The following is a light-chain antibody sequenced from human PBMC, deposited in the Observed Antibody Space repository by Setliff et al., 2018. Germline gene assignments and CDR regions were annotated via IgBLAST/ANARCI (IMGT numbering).Light chain of an antibody. CDR1: GSDVGDYKY. V-gene: IGLV2-14*01. Sequence: QPALTQPASVSGSPGQSITISCTGSGSDVGDYKYVSWYQQHPGKAPKLIIYEVSNRPSGVSNRFSGSKSGNTASLSISGLQAEDEADYYCSSYTSSSTLYVFGTGTKVTVL. CDR3: SSYTSSSTLYV. J-gene: IGLJ1*01. CDR2: EVS.